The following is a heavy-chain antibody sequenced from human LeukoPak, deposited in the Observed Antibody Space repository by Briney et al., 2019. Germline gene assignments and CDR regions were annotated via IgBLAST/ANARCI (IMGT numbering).Heavy chain of an antibody. V-gene: IGHV5-51*01. CDR2: IYPSDSDT. Sequence: ESLKISCKGSGYSFPNYWIGWVRQMPGKGLEWMGIIYPSDSDTRYSPSFQGQVTISADKSLSTAYLQWSSLKASDTAMYSVERPNRQREAYVYDDLFDIGAKGTLVTVSS. CDR1: GYSFPNYW. J-gene: IGHJ3*02. CDR3: ERPNRQREAYVYDDLFDI. D-gene: IGHD3-16*01.